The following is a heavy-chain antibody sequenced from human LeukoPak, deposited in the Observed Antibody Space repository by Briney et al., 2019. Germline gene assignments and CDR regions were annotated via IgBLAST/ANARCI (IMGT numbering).Heavy chain of an antibody. CDR3: ARYFSSTQSSYFYY. CDR2: AYYSGGT. CDR1: GGSISSSNYY. J-gene: IGHJ4*02. Sequence: SETLSLTCSVSGGSISSSNYYWAWIRQPPGKGLEWIGRAYYSGGTYYNPSLESRVTISTDTSKKQLSLKLTSVTAADTAVYYCARYFSSTQSSYFYYWGQGTLVPVSS. V-gene: IGHV4-39*01. D-gene: IGHD2-2*01.